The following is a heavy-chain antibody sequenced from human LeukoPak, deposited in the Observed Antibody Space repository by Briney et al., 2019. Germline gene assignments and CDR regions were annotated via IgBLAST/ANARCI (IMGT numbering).Heavy chain of an antibody. CDR1: GYTFTSYD. J-gene: IGHJ4*02. D-gene: IGHD1-26*01. V-gene: IGHV1-8*01. CDR3: ATTLTYSGSYGTDY. CDR2: MNPNSGNT. Sequence: ASVKVSCKASGYTFTSYDINWVRQATGQGLEWMGWMNPNSGNTGYAQKFQGRVTMTRNTTISTAYMELSSLRSEDTAVYYCATTLTYSGSYGTDYWGQGTLVTVSS.